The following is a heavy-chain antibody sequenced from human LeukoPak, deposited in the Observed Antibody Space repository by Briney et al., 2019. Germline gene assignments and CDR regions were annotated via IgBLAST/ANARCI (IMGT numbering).Heavy chain of an antibody. Sequence: SQTLSLICAISGDSVSSNSTAWNWIRQSPSRGLEWLGRTYYRSKWYNDYAVSVKSRITINPDTSKNQFSLQLNSVTPEDTAVYYCARAVWLQLREAFDYWGQGTLVTVSS. D-gene: IGHD5-24*01. CDR3: ARAVWLQLREAFDY. CDR1: GDSVSSNSTA. CDR2: TYYRSKWYN. J-gene: IGHJ4*02. V-gene: IGHV6-1*01.